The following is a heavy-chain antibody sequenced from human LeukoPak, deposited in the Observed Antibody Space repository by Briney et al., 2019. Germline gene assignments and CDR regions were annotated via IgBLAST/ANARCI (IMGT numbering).Heavy chain of an antibody. CDR2: IWYDGSNK. D-gene: IGHD3-22*01. CDR3: ARDYYDSSGYYYVDY. CDR1: GFTFSSYG. J-gene: IGHJ4*02. Sequence: GGSLRLSCAASGFTFSSYGMHWVRQAPGTGLEWVAVIWYDGSNKYYADSVKGRFTISRDNSKNTLYLQMNSLRAEDTAVYYCARDYYDSSGYYYVDYWGQGTLVTVSS. V-gene: IGHV3-33*01.